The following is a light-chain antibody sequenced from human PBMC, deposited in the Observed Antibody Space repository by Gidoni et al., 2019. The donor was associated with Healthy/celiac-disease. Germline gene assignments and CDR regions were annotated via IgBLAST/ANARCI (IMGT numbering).Light chain of an antibody. CDR2: AAS. CDR1: QIISSY. CDR3: QQSYSTPPGMYT. Sequence: DLQMTQSPSSLSASVGDRVTITCRASQIISSYLNWYQQKPGKAPKLLIYAASSLQSGVPSRLSGSGSGTDFTLTISSLQPEDFATYYCQQSYSTPPGMYTFGQGTKLEIK. J-gene: IGKJ2*01. V-gene: IGKV1-39*01.